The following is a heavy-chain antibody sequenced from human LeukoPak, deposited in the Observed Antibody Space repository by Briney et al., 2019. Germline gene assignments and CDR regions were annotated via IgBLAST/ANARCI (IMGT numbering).Heavy chain of an antibody. V-gene: IGHV3-30*04. CDR1: GFNFDDFA. CDR3: ARPSPPGDGYNPPDR. CDR2: ISHDGRTK. D-gene: IGHD5-24*01. J-gene: IGHJ5*02. Sequence: PGGSLRLSCVVSGFNFDDFAMHWVRQPLGKGLEWVAVISHDGRTKYYADSMKGRITISRDNSKNTLFLQMNNLRSEDTAVYFCARPSPPGDGYNPPDRWGQGTLVTVSS.